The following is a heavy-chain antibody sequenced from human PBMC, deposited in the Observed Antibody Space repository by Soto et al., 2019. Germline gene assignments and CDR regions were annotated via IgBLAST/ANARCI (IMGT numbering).Heavy chain of an antibody. CDR2: IRKKDNSYNT. D-gene: IGHD3-3*01. V-gene: IGHV3-72*01. J-gene: IGHJ6*02. CDR1: GFTFSDHY. CDR3: AKESPPYDYWLPRGPDGMDV. Sequence: GGSLRLSCAASGFTFSDHYMDWVRQAPGKGLEWVGRIRKKDNSYNTDYAASVKGRFTVSRDDSKKSLYLQMNSLKSEDTAVYYCAKESPPYDYWLPRGPDGMDVWGQGTTVTVSS.